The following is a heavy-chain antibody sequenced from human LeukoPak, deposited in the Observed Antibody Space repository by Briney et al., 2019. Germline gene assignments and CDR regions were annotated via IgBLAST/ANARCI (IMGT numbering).Heavy chain of an antibody. CDR3: ARGGRVRNHGDYVYPGDY. J-gene: IGHJ4*02. D-gene: IGHD4-17*01. Sequence: ASVNVSFKASGYTFTSYYMHWVRQAPGQPLEGMGIINPSGGSTSYAQKFQGRVTMTRDTSTSTVYMELSGLRSEDKAVYYCARGGRVRNHGDYVYPGDYWGQGTLVTVSS. CDR1: GYTFTSYY. V-gene: IGHV1-46*01. CDR2: INPSGGST.